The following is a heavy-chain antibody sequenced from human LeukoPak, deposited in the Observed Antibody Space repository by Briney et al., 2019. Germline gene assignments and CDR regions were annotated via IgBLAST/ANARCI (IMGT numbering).Heavy chain of an antibody. Sequence: PGGSLRLSCAASGFTFSSYSMNWVRQAPGKGLEWVSSISSSSSYICYADSVKGRFTISRDNAKNSLYLQMNSLRAEDTAVYYCARMPKIAAADSTTWGQGTLVTVSS. J-gene: IGHJ5*02. CDR2: ISSSSSYI. CDR1: GFTFSSYS. D-gene: IGHD6-13*01. V-gene: IGHV3-21*01. CDR3: ARMPKIAAADSTT.